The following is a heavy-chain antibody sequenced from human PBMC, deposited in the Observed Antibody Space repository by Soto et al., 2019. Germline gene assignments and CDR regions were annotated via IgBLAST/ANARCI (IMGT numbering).Heavy chain of an antibody. V-gene: IGHV4-59*01. J-gene: IGHJ4*02. Sequence: TSETLSLTCTVSGGSISSYYWSWIRQPPGKGLEWIGYIYYSGSTNYNPSLKSRVTISVDTSKNQFSLKLSSVTAADTAVYYCATSSSGWYYFDYWGQGTLVTVSS. CDR3: ATSSSGWYYFDY. CDR2: IYYSGST. D-gene: IGHD6-19*01. CDR1: GGSISSYY.